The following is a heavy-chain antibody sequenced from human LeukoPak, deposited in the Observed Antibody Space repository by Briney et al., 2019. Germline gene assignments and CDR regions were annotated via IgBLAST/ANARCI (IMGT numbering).Heavy chain of an antibody. D-gene: IGHD1-26*01. CDR2: TYYRSKWYN. CDR1: GDSVSSNSAA. Sequence: SQTLSLTYVISGDSVSSNSAAWNWIRQSPSRGLEWLGRTYYRSKWYNDYAVSVKSRITINPDTSKNQFSLQLNSVTPEDTAVYYCARCGTPNNYYYYGMDVWGQGTTVTVSS. J-gene: IGHJ6*02. V-gene: IGHV6-1*01. CDR3: ARCGTPNNYYYYGMDV.